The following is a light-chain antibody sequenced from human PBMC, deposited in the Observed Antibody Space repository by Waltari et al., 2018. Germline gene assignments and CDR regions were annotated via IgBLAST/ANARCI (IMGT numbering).Light chain of an antibody. J-gene: IGLJ3*02. CDR2: GNN. V-gene: IGLV1-44*01. Sequence: QSVLTQPPSASGTPGQRVTIPCSGSTSNLGGNSVTWYRRFPGTAPKPLIFGNNQRPSGVPDRFSGSKSGTSASLAISGLQSEDEAHYYCAAWDDGLNGWVFGGGTKLTVL. CDR3: AAWDDGLNGWV. CDR1: TSNLGGNS.